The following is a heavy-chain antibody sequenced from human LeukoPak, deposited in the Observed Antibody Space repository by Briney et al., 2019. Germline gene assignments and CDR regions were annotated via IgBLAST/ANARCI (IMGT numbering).Heavy chain of an antibody. CDR1: GYSISSGYY. V-gene: IGHV4-38-2*02. Sequence: SETLSLTCTVSGYSISSGYYWGWIRQPPGKGLEWIGSIYHSGSTYYNPSLKSRVTISVDTSKNQFSLKLSSVTAADTAVYYCARAAMVYAIRGGYYFDYWGQGTLVIVSS. D-gene: IGHD2-8*01. CDR2: IYHSGST. J-gene: IGHJ4*02. CDR3: ARAAMVYAIRGGYYFDY.